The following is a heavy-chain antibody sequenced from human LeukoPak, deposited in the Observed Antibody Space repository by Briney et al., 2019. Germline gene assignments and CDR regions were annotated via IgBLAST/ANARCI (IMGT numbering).Heavy chain of an antibody. CDR1: GGSISSGGYS. D-gene: IGHD5-12*01. Sequence: PSETLSLTCAVSGGSISSGGYSWSWIRQPPGKGLEWIGYIYYSGSTYYNPSLKSRVTISVDTSKNQFSLKLSSVTAADTAVYYCARGGGGGYSGYEGNYYYYMDVWGKGTTVTVSS. J-gene: IGHJ6*03. CDR3: ARGGGGGYSGYEGNYYYYMDV. V-gene: IGHV4-30-4*07. CDR2: IYYSGST.